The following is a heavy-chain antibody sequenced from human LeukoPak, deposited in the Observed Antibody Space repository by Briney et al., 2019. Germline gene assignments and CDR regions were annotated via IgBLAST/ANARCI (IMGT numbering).Heavy chain of an antibody. V-gene: IGHV1-2*02. CDR3: AALRRSGWYIGD. D-gene: IGHD6-19*01. J-gene: IGHJ4*02. Sequence: SVNLSCKPSRYTSSDYYTHWVRHAPGHGREWMGWINPYSGGTNYAEKFQGRVTMPRDTSITPAYMELSSLRSDDTAMYYCAALRRSGWYIGDWGQGTLVTVSS. CDR1: RYTSSDYY. CDR2: INPYSGGT.